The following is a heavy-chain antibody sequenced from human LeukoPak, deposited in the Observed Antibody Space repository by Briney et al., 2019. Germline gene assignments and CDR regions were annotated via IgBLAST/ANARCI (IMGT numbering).Heavy chain of an antibody. CDR1: GFSFSTFV. V-gene: IGHV3-23*01. CDR2: ITTSDGNT. D-gene: IGHD7-27*01. Sequence: GSLRLSCAASGFSFSTFVMHWVRQAPGKGLEWVSTITTSDGNTYYADSVKGRFTVSRDNSKNTLFLQMNSLRAEDTAVYYCAKDGGLWVSAHWGDSWGRGTLVTVSS. J-gene: IGHJ4*02. CDR3: AKDGGLWVSAHWGDS.